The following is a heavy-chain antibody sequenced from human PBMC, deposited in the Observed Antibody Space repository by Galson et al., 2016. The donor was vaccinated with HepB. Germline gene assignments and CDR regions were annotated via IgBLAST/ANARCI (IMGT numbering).Heavy chain of an antibody. CDR2: ISDNGSNK. CDR3: ATWGFTLGVDH. J-gene: IGHJ4*02. CDR1: GFTFSSYT. V-gene: IGHV3-30-3*01. D-gene: IGHD3-16*01. Sequence: SLRLSCAASGFTFSSYTMSWVRQAPGKGLEWVAVISDNGSNKYYADSVKGRFTISSDNSEHTLYLQMNSLRTEDTAMYYCATWGFTLGVDHWGQGILVTVSS.